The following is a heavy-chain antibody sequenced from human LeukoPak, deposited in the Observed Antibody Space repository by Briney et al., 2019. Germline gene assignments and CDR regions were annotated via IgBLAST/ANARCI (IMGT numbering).Heavy chain of an antibody. CDR2: IYYSGAT. J-gene: IGHJ4*02. V-gene: IGHV4-39*01. CDR1: GVSITSTNYY. D-gene: IGHD6-19*01. CDR3: ARLIPFSGWLYYFDF. Sequence: SETLSLTCTVSGVSITSTNYYWGWIRRPPGKGLEWIGSIYYSGATSYNPSLRSRVTISVDTSKNQFSLKLSSVTAADTAVYYCARLIPFSGWLYYFDFWGQGTLVTVSS.